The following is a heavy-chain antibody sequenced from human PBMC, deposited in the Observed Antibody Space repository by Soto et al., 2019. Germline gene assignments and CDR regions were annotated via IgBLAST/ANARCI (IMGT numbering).Heavy chain of an antibody. CDR2: IYYSGST. J-gene: IGHJ5*02. D-gene: IGHD6-6*01. CDR1: GGSISSYY. CDR3: ARVRGVGSSSNWFDP. V-gene: IGHV4-59*01. Sequence: SETLSLTCTVSGGSISSYYWSWIRQPPGKGLEWIGYIYYSGSTNYNPSLKSRVTISVDTSKNQFSLKLSSVTAADTAVYYCARVRGVGSSSNWFDPWGQGTLVTVSS.